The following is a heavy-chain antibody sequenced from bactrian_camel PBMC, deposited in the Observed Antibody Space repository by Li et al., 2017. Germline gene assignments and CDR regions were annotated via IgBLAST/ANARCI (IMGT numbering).Heavy chain of an antibody. CDR2: INDGGGAT. CDR3: ARQQAYGSWYFDY. CDR1: GFTFSHYD. Sequence: VQLVESGGGSVRGGGSLTLSCTGSGFTFSHYDMSWVRQAPGKGLEWVSSINDGGGATYYADSVKGRFTISRDNAKNTVYLQLNSLKTGDMATYYCARQQAYGSWYFDYWGQGTQVTVS. D-gene: IGHD2*01. V-gene: IGHV3S40*01. J-gene: IGHJ6*01.